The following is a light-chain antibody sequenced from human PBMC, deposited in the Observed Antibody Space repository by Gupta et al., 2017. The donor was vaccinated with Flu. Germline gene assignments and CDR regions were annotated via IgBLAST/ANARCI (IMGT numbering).Light chain of an antibody. CDR3: QEVNIFPFT. CDR1: QSISVW. V-gene: IGKV1-5*03. CDR2: STS. J-gene: IGKJ1*01. Sequence: PPTLSASGVDTVTIPCHANQSISVWVSGYKQKPGKDYIPQFYSTSSLESGVPSRFSGSGSGTDFTLTISSLQPDDFATYYCQEVNIFPFTFGQGTQVEIK.